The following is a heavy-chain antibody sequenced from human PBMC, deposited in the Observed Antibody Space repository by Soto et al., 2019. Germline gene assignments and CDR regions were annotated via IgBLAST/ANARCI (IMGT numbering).Heavy chain of an antibody. CDR3: ATAISSGRSRNCGMDV. Sequence: GASVKVSCKVSGYTLTELSMHWVRQAPGKGLEWMGGFDPEDGETIYAQKFQGRVTMTEDTSTDTAYMELSSLRSEDTAVYYCATAISSGRSRNCGMDVWGQGTTVTVSS. CDR1: GYTLTELS. D-gene: IGHD6-19*01. J-gene: IGHJ6*02. V-gene: IGHV1-24*01. CDR2: FDPEDGET.